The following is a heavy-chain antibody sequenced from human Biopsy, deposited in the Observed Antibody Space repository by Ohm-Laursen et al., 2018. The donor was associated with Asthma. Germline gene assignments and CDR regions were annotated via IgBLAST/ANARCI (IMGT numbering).Heavy chain of an antibody. CDR2: GGSYYDGGLK. V-gene: IGHV3-30-3*01. CDR1: GFTFRSYA. CDR3: ARDVMEWYLPAFDF. Sequence: SLRLSCSASGFTFRSYAMHWVRQAPGKGLEWVAVGGSYYDGGLKYYADSVNGRFTVFRDDSKNTLYLQMNSLRPDDTAVYYCARDVMEWYLPAFDFWGQGTLVTVSS. D-gene: IGHD3-3*01. J-gene: IGHJ4*02.